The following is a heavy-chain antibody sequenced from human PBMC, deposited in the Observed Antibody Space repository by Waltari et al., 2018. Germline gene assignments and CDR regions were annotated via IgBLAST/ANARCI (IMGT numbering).Heavy chain of an antibody. D-gene: IGHD6-13*01. Sequence: QVQLVQSGAEVKKPGSSVKVSCKASGSTFRSYAISWVRQAPGQGLEWMGGIIPIFGTANYAQKFQGRVTITADESTSTAYMELSSLRSEDTAVYYCATYSSSLTLFDDWGQGTLVTVSS. J-gene: IGHJ4*02. CDR2: IIPIFGTA. CDR3: ATYSSSLTLFDD. CDR1: GSTFRSYA. V-gene: IGHV1-69*12.